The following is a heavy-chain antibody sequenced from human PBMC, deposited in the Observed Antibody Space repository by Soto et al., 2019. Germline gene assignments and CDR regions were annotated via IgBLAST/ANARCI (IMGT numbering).Heavy chain of an antibody. CDR2: VSYDGSNK. V-gene: IGHV3-30*18. Sequence: PGGSLRLSCAASGFTFSSDGMHWVRQAPGRGLEWVAVVSYDGSNKYYADSVKGRFTISRDNSKNTLYLQMNSLRAEDTAVYYCAKTVVPAAIVYYYYGMDVWGQGTTVTVSS. CDR1: GFTFSSDG. D-gene: IGHD2-2*02. J-gene: IGHJ6*02. CDR3: AKTVVPAAIVYYYYGMDV.